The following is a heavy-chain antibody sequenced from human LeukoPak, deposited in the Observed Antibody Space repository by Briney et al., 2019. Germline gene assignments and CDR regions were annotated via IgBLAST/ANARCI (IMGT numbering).Heavy chain of an antibody. V-gene: IGHV4-38-2*01. J-gene: IGHJ4*02. CDR3: ARHYCSSTSRPYYFDY. CDR2: IYHSGST. Sequence: SETLSLTCAVSGYSISSGYYWGWIRQPPGKGLELIGSIYHSGSTYYNPSLKIRVTISVDTSKNQFSLKLSSVTAADTAVYYCARHYCSSTSRPYYFDYWGQGTLVTVSS. CDR1: GYSISSGYY. D-gene: IGHD2-2*01.